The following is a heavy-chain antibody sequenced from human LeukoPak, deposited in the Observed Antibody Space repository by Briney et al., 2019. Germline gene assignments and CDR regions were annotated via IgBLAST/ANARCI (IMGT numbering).Heavy chain of an antibody. CDR1: GFTFSSYA. J-gene: IGHJ4*02. D-gene: IGHD3-22*01. Sequence: GGSLRLSCAASGFTFSSYAMHWVRRAPGKGLEWVAVISYDGSNKYYADSVKGRFTISRDNSKNTLYLQMNSLRAEDTAVYYCARDRRNYYDSSGYYWALRYWGQGTLVTVSS. CDR2: ISYDGSNK. V-gene: IGHV3-30*04. CDR3: ARDRRNYYDSSGYYWALRY.